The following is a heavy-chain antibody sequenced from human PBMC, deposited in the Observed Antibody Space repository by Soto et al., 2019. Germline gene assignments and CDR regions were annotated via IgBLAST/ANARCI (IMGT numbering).Heavy chain of an antibody. J-gene: IGHJ4*01. D-gene: IGHD4-4*01. CDR2: VSYDRSSK. Sequence: FIFFTSCMHWVLLALGKGLEWVAVVSYDRSSKLYAESVKGRLTISSDDSKNTLYLQMDSLRVEDSAVYYCVKGERGRYSSMFEYWGHGTRVTVSS. CDR1: FIFFTSC. V-gene: IGHV3-33*05. CDR3: VKGERGRYSSMFEY.